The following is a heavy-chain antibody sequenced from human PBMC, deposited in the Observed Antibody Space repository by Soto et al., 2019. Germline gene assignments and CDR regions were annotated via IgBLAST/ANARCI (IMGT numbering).Heavy chain of an antibody. CDR2: ISAYNGNT. J-gene: IGHJ5*02. D-gene: IGHD6-13*01. Sequence: QVQLVQSGAEVKKPGASVKVSCKASGYTFTSYGISWVRQAPGQGLEWMGWISAYNGNTKYAQKLQGRVTMTTDTSTSTAYMELRSLRSDDPAVYYCAREVIGAAAGTPGFWFDPWGQGTLVTVSS. CDR3: AREVIGAAAGTPGFWFDP. V-gene: IGHV1-18*01. CDR1: GYTFTSYG.